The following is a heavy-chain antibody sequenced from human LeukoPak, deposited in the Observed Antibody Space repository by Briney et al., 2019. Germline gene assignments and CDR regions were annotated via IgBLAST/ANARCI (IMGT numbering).Heavy chain of an antibody. CDR2: IKTDGIST. V-gene: IGHV3-74*01. CDR3: ARSRFCTSGGCYYDY. CDR1: GFTFSSYW. J-gene: IGHJ4*02. D-gene: IGHD2-8*02. Sequence: PGGSLRLSCAASGFTFSSYWMHWVRQAPGKGLVWVSGIKTDGISTGYVDSVKGRLTISRDNAKNTLFLQMNSLRAEDTAVYYCARSRFCTSGGCYYDYWAQGVLVTVSS.